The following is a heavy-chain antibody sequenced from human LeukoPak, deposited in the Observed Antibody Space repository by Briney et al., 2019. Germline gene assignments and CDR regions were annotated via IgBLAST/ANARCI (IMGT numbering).Heavy chain of an antibody. V-gene: IGHV1-2*02. CDR3: ARVRGYYDSSGLPDY. CDR2: INPNSGGT. J-gene: IGHJ4*02. CDR1: GYTFTGYY. Sequence: ASVEVSCKASGYTFTGYYMHWVRQAPGQGLEWMGWINPNSGGTNYAQKFQGRVTMTRDTSISTAYMELSRLRSDDTAVYYCARVRGYYDSSGLPDYWGQGTLVTVSS. D-gene: IGHD3-22*01.